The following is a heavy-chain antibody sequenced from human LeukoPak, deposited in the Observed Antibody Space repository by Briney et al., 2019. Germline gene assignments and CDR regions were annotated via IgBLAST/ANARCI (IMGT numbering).Heavy chain of an antibody. CDR3: ASTAYYYGMDV. Sequence: GGSLRLSCAASGFTFSDYYMSWIRQAPGKGLEWVSYISSSGSTIYYADSVKGRFTISRDNAKNSLYLQMDSLRAEDTAVYYCASTAYYYGMDVWGQGTTVTVSS. V-gene: IGHV3-11*01. J-gene: IGHJ6*02. CDR1: GFTFSDYY. CDR2: ISSSGSTI.